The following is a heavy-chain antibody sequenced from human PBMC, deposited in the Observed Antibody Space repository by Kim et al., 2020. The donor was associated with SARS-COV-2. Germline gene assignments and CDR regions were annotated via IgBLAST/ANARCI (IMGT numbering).Heavy chain of an antibody. CDR1: GFTFDDYA. CDR3: AKAPHPIYYGSGSAAFPWCFDL. CDR2: ISWNSGSI. D-gene: IGHD3-10*01. Sequence: GGSLRLSCAASGFTFDDYAMHWVRQAPGKGLEWVSGISWNSGSIGYADSVKGRFTISRDNAKNSLYLQMNSLRAEDTALYYCAKAPHPIYYGSGSAAFPWCFDLWGRGTLVTVSS. V-gene: IGHV3-9*01. J-gene: IGHJ2*01.